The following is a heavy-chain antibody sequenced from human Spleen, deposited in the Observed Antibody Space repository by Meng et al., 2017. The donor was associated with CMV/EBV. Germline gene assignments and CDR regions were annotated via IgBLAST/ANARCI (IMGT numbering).Heavy chain of an antibody. Sequence: GGSLRLSCAASGFTFSDYYMSWIRQAPGKGLEWVSYISSSGSTTYYADSVKGRFTISRDDSKNTLYLQMNSLRAEDTAVYYCARGGGYGDYGGYFDYWGQGTLVTVSS. J-gene: IGHJ4*02. CDR2: ISSSGSTT. V-gene: IGHV3-11*04. D-gene: IGHD4-17*01. CDR1: GFTFSDYY. CDR3: ARGGGYGDYGGYFDY.